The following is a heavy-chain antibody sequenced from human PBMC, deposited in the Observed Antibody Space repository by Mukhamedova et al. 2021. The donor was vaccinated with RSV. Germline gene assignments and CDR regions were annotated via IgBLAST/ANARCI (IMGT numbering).Heavy chain of an antibody. J-gene: IGHJ5*01. CDR1: FTFRNYG. CDR2: ISGSGDTT. V-gene: IGHV3-23*01. CDR3: AKADGFSPIVANWF. Sequence: FTFRNYGMSWVRQAPGKGLDWVSGISGSGDTTYYADSVKGRFIISRDNSKNTLYLQMNSLRAEDTAVYYCAKADGFSPIVANWF. D-gene: IGHD3-3*01.